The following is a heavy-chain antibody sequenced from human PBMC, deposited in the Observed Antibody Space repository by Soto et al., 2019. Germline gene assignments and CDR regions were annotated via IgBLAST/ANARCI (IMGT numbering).Heavy chain of an antibody. Sequence: SETLSLTCTVSGGSISSISYYWGWIRQPPGKGLEWIGSIYYSGSTYYNPSLKSRVTISVDTSKNQFSLKLSSVTAADTAVYYCARSPTDSSGFLFDYWGQGTLVTVSS. D-gene: IGHD6-19*01. CDR3: ARSPTDSSGFLFDY. CDR2: IYYSGST. CDR1: GGSISSISYY. J-gene: IGHJ4*02. V-gene: IGHV4-39*01.